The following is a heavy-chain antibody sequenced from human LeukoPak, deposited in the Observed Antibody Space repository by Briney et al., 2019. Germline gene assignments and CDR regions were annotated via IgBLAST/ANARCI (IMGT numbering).Heavy chain of an antibody. CDR2: IKSKTDGGTT. CDR1: GFTFSNAW. D-gene: IGHD2-2*01. J-gene: IGHJ4*02. Sequence: PGGSLRLSCAASGFTFSNAWMSWVRQAPGKGLEWVGRIKSKTDGGTTDYAAPVKGRFTISRDDSKNTLYLQMNSLKTEDTAVYYCTTGIVVVPAAIAYYFDYWGQGTLVTVFS. CDR3: TTGIVVVPAAIAYYFDY. V-gene: IGHV3-15*01.